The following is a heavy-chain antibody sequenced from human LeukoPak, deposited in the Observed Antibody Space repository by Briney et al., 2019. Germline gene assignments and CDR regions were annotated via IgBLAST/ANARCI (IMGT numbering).Heavy chain of an antibody. CDR3: ARDLMVRGPYYGMDV. Sequence: SETLSLTCAVYGGSFSSYYWSWIRQPPGKGLEWIGYIYYSGSTNYNPSLKSRVTISVDTSKNQFSLKLSSVTAADTAVYYCARDLMVRGPYYGMDVWGQGTTVTVSS. J-gene: IGHJ6*02. D-gene: IGHD3-10*01. CDR2: IYYSGST. V-gene: IGHV4-59*01. CDR1: GGSFSSYY.